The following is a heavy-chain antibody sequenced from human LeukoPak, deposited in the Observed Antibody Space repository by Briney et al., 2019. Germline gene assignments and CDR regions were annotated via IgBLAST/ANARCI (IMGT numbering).Heavy chain of an antibody. CDR3: ARHPALSSPYDY. CDR1: GSSFTSYW. V-gene: IGHV5-51*01. J-gene: IGHJ4*02. Sequence: KPGASLKISCKGSGSSFTSYWIGWVRQLPGKGLEWMGIIYPGDSDTRYSPSFQGQVTISADKSISTAYLQWSSLKASDTAMYYCARHPALSSPYDYWGQGTLVTVSS. CDR2: IYPGDSDT.